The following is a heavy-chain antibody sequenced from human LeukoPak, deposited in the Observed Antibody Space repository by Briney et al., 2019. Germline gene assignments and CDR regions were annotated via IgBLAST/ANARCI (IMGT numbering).Heavy chain of an antibody. CDR2: IKEDGSEK. CDR3: AKPPPGSSRYYMDV. V-gene: IGHV3-7*01. Sequence: PGGSLRLSCAASGFTFSSYWMSSVRQAPGKGLEWVANIKEDGSEKYYVDSVRGRFTIARDNAKNSQFLQMNSLRVEDTAVYYCAKPPPGSSRYYMDVWGKGTTVTVSS. CDR1: GFTFSSYW. J-gene: IGHJ6*03. D-gene: IGHD2-2*01.